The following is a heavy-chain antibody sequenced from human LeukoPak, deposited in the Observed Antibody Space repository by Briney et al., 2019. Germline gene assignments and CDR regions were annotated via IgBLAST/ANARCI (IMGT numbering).Heavy chain of an antibody. Sequence: GESLRLSCAASGFTFSSYAMHWVRQAPGKGLEWVAVISYDGSNKYYADSVKGRFTISRDNSKNTLYLQMNSLRAEDTAVYYCARDRDYYDSSGYKDAFDIWGQGTMVTVSS. D-gene: IGHD3-22*01. CDR1: GFTFSSYA. J-gene: IGHJ3*02. V-gene: IGHV3-30-3*01. CDR2: ISYDGSNK. CDR3: ARDRDYYDSSGYKDAFDI.